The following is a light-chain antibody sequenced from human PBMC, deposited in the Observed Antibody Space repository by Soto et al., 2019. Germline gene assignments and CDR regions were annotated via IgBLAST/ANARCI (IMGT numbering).Light chain of an antibody. CDR1: QSVSSSY. V-gene: IGKV3-20*01. CDR2: GAS. Sequence: EIVLTQSPGTLSLSPGERATLSCRASQSVSSSYLAWYQQKPDQAPRLLIYGASSRATGIPDRFSGSGSGTDFTLTISRLEPEDFAVYYCQQYGSAPYTFGQGTK. J-gene: IGKJ2*01. CDR3: QQYGSAPYT.